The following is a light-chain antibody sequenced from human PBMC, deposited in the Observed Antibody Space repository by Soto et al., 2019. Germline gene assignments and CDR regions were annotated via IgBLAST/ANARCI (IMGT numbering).Light chain of an antibody. V-gene: IGKV3-20*01. Sequence: EIVLTQSPGTLSLSPGERATLSCRASQRVSSSLLAWYQRKPGQAPRPLISAASSRATGIPDRFSGSGSGTDFTLTISSLEPEDFAVYYCQTYGDSLFTFGPGTKV. J-gene: IGKJ3*01. CDR3: QTYGDSLFT. CDR2: AAS. CDR1: QRVSSSL.